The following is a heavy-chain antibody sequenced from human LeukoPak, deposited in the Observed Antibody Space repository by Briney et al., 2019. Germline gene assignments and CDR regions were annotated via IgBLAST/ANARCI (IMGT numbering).Heavy chain of an antibody. D-gene: IGHD3-10*01. CDR3: AKLETGSGSYPDY. CDR2: ISGSGGST. V-gene: IGHV3-23*01. Sequence: AMSWVRQAPGKGLEWVSAISGSGGSTYYADSVKGRLTISRDNSKNTLYLQMNSLRAEDTAVYYCAKLETGSGSYPDYWGQGTLVTVSS. J-gene: IGHJ4*02. CDR1: A.